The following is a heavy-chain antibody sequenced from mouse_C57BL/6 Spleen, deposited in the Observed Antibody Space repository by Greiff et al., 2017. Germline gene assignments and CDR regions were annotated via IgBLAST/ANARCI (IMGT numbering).Heavy chain of an antibody. CDR1: GYAFSSSW. V-gene: IGHV1-82*01. CDR3: AEYYDGSSYYFDG. Sequence: QVQLQQSGPELVKPGASVKISCKASGYAFSSSWMNWVKQRPGKGLEWIGRIYPGDGDTNYNGKFKGKATLTADKSSSTAYMQLSSLTSEDSAVYFCAEYYDGSSYYFDGWGQGTTLTVSS. D-gene: IGHD1-1*01. CDR2: IYPGDGDT. J-gene: IGHJ2*01.